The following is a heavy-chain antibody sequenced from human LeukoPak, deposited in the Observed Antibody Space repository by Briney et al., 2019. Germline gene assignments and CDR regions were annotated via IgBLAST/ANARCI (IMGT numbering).Heavy chain of an antibody. Sequence: GASVKVSCKASGYTFTGYYMHWVRQAPGQGLEWMGWINPNSGGTNYAQKFQGWVTMTRDTSISTAYMELSRLRSDDTAVYYCARGYCSGGSCHNWFDPWGQGTLVTVSS. D-gene: IGHD2-15*01. CDR3: ARGYCSGGSCHNWFDP. V-gene: IGHV1-2*04. J-gene: IGHJ5*02. CDR2: INPNSGGT. CDR1: GYTFTGYY.